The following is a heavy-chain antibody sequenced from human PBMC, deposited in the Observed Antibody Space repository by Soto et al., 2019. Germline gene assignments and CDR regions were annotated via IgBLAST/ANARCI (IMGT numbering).Heavy chain of an antibody. CDR1: GFTFSSYA. CDR3: AKDRPRFKAVAGTHFDY. V-gene: IGHV3-23*01. J-gene: IGHJ4*02. D-gene: IGHD6-19*01. Sequence: PGGSLRLSCAASGFTFSSYAMSWVRQAPGKGLEWVSAISGSGGSTYYADSVKGRFTISRDNSKNTLYLQMNSLRAEDTAVYYCAKDRPRFKAVAGTHFDYWGQGTLVTVSS. CDR2: ISGSGGST.